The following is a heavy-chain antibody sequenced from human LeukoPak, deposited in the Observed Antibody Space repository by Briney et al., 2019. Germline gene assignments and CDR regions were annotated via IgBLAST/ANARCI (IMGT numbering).Heavy chain of an antibody. Sequence: SETLSLTCTVSGGSISSYYWSWIRQPPGKGLEWIGYIYYSGSTNYNPSLKSRVTISVDMSKNQFSLKLSSVTAADTAVYYCARVPSYYYGSGSYYDYWGQGTLVTVSS. V-gene: IGHV4-59*01. CDR1: GGSISSYY. CDR2: IYYSGST. CDR3: ARVPSYYYGSGSYYDY. J-gene: IGHJ4*02. D-gene: IGHD3-10*01.